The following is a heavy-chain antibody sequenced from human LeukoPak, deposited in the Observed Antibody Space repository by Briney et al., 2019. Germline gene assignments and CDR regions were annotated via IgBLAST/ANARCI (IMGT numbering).Heavy chain of an antibody. V-gene: IGHV4-59*01. Sequence: SETLSLTCTVSGGSISSYYWSRIRQPPGKGLEWIGYIYYSGSTNYNPSLKSRVTISVDTSKNQFSLKLSSVSAADTAVYYCARVSSGYSGYERLDYWGQGTLVTVSS. J-gene: IGHJ4*02. D-gene: IGHD5-12*01. CDR1: GGSISSYY. CDR3: ARVSSGYSGYERLDY. CDR2: IYYSGST.